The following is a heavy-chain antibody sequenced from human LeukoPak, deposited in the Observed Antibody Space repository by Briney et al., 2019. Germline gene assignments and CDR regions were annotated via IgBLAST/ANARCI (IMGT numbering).Heavy chain of an antibody. CDR1: GFTFSSYA. J-gene: IGHJ4*02. CDR3: ARDRTAVAGYFDY. CDR2: ISYDGSNK. V-gene: IGHV3-30-3*01. Sequence: GGSLRLSCAASGFTFSSYAMHWVRQAPGKGLEWVAVISYDGSNKYYADSVKGRFTISRDNSKNTLYLQMNSLRAEDTAVYYCARDRTAVAGYFDYWGQGTLVTVSS. D-gene: IGHD6-19*01.